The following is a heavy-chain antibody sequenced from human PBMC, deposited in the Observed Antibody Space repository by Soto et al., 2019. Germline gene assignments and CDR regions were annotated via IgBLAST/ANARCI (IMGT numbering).Heavy chain of an antibody. CDR2: INAGNGNT. J-gene: IGHJ4*02. CDR3: ARGGCSRGSSTSCYDLDY. Sequence: ASVKVSCKASGYTFTSYAMHWVRQAPGQRLEWMGWINAGNGNTKYSQKFQGRVTITRDTSASTAYMELSSLRSEDTAVYYCARGGCSRGSSTSCYDLDYSGQGTLVTVSS. V-gene: IGHV1-3*01. D-gene: IGHD2-2*01. CDR1: GYTFTSYA.